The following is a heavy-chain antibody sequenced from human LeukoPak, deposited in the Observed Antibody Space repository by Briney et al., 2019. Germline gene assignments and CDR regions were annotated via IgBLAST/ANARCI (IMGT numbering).Heavy chain of an antibody. CDR2: ISGSGGST. V-gene: IGHV3-23*01. D-gene: IGHD4-11*01. CDR1: GFTVSSNY. CDR3: AKEQAREYSTVNWFDP. Sequence: PGGSLRLSCAASGFTVSSNYMSWVRQAPGKGLEWVSAISGSGGSTYYADSVKGRFTISRDNSKNTLYLQMNSLRAEDTAVYYCAKEQAREYSTVNWFDPWGQGTLVTVSS. J-gene: IGHJ5*02.